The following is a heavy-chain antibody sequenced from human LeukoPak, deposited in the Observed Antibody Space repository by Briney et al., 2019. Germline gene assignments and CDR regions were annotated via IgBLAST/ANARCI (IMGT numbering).Heavy chain of an antibody. J-gene: IGHJ5*02. V-gene: IGHV4-38-2*01. CDR1: GYSISSGYY. CDR3: ASLDYDFWSGYSGRFDP. D-gene: IGHD3-3*01. CDR2: IYHSGGT. Sequence: PSETLSLTCAVSGYSISSGYYWGWIRQPPGKGLEWIGSIYHSGGTYYNPSLKSRVTISVDTSKNQFSLKLSSVTAADAAVYYCASLDYDFWSGYSGRFDPWGQGTLVTVSS.